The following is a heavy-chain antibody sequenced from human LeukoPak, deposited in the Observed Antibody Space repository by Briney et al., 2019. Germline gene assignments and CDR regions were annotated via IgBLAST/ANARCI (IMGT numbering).Heavy chain of an antibody. CDR3: ARGGMEQQLVPAFDY. D-gene: IGHD6-13*01. J-gene: IGHJ4*02. CDR2: IIPIFGTA. CDR1: GGTFSSYA. V-gene: IGHV1-69*13. Sequence: SVKVSCKASGGTFSSYAISWVRQAPGQGLEWMGGIIPIFGTANYAQKFQGRVTITADESTSTAYMELSSLRSEDTAVYYCARGGMEQQLVPAFDYWGQGTLVTVSS.